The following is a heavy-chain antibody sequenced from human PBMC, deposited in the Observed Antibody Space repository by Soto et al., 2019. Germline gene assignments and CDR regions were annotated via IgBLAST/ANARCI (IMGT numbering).Heavy chain of an antibody. CDR3: ARDRARYYFYAFDV. Sequence: QVQLVESGGGVVQPGRSLRLSCTASGFTFRTSGLHWVRQAPGKGLEWVAVIWYDGTSKYYADSVKGRFTISRDNSKNTLYLQMDSLTADDTAMYYCARDRARYYFYAFDVWGQGTTVTVSS. CDR2: IWYDGTSK. CDR1: GFTFRTSG. V-gene: IGHV3-33*01. J-gene: IGHJ6*02.